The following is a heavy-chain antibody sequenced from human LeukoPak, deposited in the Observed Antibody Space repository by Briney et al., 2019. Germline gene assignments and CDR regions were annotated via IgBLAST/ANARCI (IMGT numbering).Heavy chain of an antibody. CDR3: ARDRSGNWNGRQNLWVS. V-gene: IGHV3-66*01. D-gene: IGHD1-1*01. Sequence: PGGSLRLSCAASGFTVSSNYMSWVRQAPGKGLEWVSVIYSGGSTYYADSVKGRFTISRDNSKNTLYLQMNSLRAEDTAVYYCARDRSGNWNGRQNLWVSWGQGTLVTVSS. J-gene: IGHJ5*02. CDR2: IYSGGST. CDR1: GFTVSSNY.